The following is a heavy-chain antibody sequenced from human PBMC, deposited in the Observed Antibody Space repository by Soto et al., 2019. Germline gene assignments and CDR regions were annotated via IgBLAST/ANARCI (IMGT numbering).Heavy chain of an antibody. D-gene: IGHD3-22*01. J-gene: IGHJ3*02. V-gene: IGHV3-64*04. Sequence: GGSLRLSCEASGFTVNYYAMHWVRQAPGKGLEYVSAISSNGGSTYYANSVKGRFTISRDNSKNTLYLQMNSLRAEDTAVYYCAKELYYYDSSGYSKGDAFDIWGQGTMVTVSS. CDR2: ISSNGGST. CDR3: AKELYYYDSSGYSKGDAFDI. CDR1: GFTVNYYA.